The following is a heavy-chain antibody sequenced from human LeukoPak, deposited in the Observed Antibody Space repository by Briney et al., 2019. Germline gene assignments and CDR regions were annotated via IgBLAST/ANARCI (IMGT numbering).Heavy chain of an antibody. CDR2: IYYSGST. J-gene: IGHJ4*02. CDR3: ARVNGPVTIVFDS. V-gene: IGHV4-39*07. CDR1: GGSISSSSYY. D-gene: IGHD2-8*01. Sequence: PSETLSLTCTVSGGSISSSSYYWGWIREPPGKGLEWIGSIYYSGSTNYNPSLKSRVTISVDRSKNQFSLKLSSVTAADTAVYYCARVNGPVTIVFDSWGQGTLVTVSS.